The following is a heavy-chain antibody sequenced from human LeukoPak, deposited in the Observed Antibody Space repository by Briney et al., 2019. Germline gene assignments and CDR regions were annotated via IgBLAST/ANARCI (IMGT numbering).Heavy chain of an antibody. CDR1: GFTFSSYN. Sequence: GGSLRLSCAASGFTFSSYNMNWVRQAPGKGLEWVSSISSSSTYMYYADSLKGRFTISRDNAKNSLYLQMNSLRAEDTAVYYCASTAELSYYDFWSGSVPLDYWGQGTLVNVSS. V-gene: IGHV3-21*01. CDR2: ISSSSTYM. D-gene: IGHD3-3*01. CDR3: ASTAELSYYDFWSGSVPLDY. J-gene: IGHJ4*02.